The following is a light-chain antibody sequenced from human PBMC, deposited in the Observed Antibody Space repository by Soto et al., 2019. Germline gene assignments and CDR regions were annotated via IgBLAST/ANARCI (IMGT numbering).Light chain of an antibody. CDR3: GADHGSGSNFFVV. V-gene: IGLV9-49*01. Sequence: QLVLTQPPSASASLRASVTLTCTLSSGYSNYKVDWYQQRPGKGPRFVMRVGTGGIVGSKGDGIPDRFSVLGSGLNRYLTIKNIQEEDESDYHCGADHGSGSNFFVVFGGGTKLTVL. CDR1: SGYSNYK. CDR2: VGTGGIVG. J-gene: IGLJ2*01.